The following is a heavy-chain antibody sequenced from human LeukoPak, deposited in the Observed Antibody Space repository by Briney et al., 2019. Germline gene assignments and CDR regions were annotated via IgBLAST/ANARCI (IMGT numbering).Heavy chain of an antibody. D-gene: IGHD6-19*01. CDR3: ARGIAVAGTHAFDI. Sequence: ASVKVSCKASGYTFTSYDINWVRQATGQGLEWMGWMNPNSGNTGYAQKFQGRVTMTRNTSISTAYMELSSLRSEDTAVYYCARGIAVAGTHAFDIWGQGTMVTVSS. V-gene: IGHV1-8*01. CDR1: GYTFTSYD. CDR2: MNPNSGNT. J-gene: IGHJ3*02.